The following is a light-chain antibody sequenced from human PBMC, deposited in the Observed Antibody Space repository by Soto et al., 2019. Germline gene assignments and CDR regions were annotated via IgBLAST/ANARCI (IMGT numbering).Light chain of an antibody. Sequence: QSVLTQPASVSGSPGQSITISCTATSSDVGGYKYVSWYQQHPGKAPKVMIYEVSNRPSGVSNRFSGSKSGNTASLTISGLQAEDEADYYCSSYTSSSTYVFGTGTKVTVL. CDR3: SSYTSSSTYV. J-gene: IGLJ1*01. CDR1: SSDVGGYKY. CDR2: EVS. V-gene: IGLV2-14*01.